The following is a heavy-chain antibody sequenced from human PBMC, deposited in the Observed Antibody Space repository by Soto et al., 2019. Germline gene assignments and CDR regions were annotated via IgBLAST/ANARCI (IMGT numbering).Heavy chain of an antibody. CDR1: GYTFTSYG. Sequence: QVQLVQSGGEVKKPGASVKVSCKASGYTFTSYGITWVRQAPGQGLEYLGWISTYNGNTDFAQKVQNRVTLTTDTSTSTADMELRSLRPDDTAVYYCGRAKVLITPNWFDPWGQGTLVTVSS. CDR3: GRAKVLITPNWFDP. J-gene: IGHJ5*02. CDR2: ISTYNGNT. V-gene: IGHV1-18*01. D-gene: IGHD3-16*01.